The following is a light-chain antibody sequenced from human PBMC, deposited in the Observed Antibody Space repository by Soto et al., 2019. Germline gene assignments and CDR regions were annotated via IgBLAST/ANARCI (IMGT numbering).Light chain of an antibody. CDR1: QSVSSN. J-gene: IGKJ2*01. Sequence: EIVMTHSPATLSVSPGERATLSCRASQSVSSNLAWYQQKPGQAPRLLIYGASTRATVIPARFSGSGSGTEFTLTISSLQSEDFAVYYCQQYNDWPPTFGQGTKLEIK. CDR3: QQYNDWPPT. CDR2: GAS. V-gene: IGKV3-15*01.